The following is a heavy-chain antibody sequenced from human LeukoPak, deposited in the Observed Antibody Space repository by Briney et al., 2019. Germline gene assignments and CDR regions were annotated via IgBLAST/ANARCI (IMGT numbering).Heavy chain of an antibody. Sequence: GGSLRLSCAASGFTFSDYYMSWVRQAPGKGLEWVGRIKSKTDGGTTDYAAPVKGRFTISRDDSKNTLYLQMNSLKTEDTAVYYCTTDPWFGELIWFDPWGQGTLVTVSS. V-gene: IGHV3-15*01. CDR2: IKSKTDGGTT. D-gene: IGHD3-10*01. CDR3: TTDPWFGELIWFDP. J-gene: IGHJ5*02. CDR1: GFTFSDYY.